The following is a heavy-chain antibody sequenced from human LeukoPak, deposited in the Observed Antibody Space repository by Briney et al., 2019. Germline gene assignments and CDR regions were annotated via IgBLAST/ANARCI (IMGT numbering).Heavy chain of an antibody. CDR3: AKKAEAFGDSVTQH. D-gene: IGHD4-17*01. CDR2: ISDSGGRT. CDR1: GFTFRSYA. J-gene: IGHJ1*01. V-gene: IGHV3-23*01. Sequence: PPGGSLRFSCAASGFTFRSYAMSWVRQAPGKGLEWVSAISDSGGRTFYADSVKGRFTISRDNSKNTLYLQMSSLRVEDTAVYYCAKKAEAFGDSVTQHWGQGTLVSVSS.